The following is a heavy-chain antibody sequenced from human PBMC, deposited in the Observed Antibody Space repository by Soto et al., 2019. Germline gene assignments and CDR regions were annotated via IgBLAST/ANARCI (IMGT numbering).Heavy chain of an antibody. V-gene: IGHV4-30-4*01. D-gene: IGHD3-22*01. J-gene: IGHJ3*02. Sequence: SETLSLTCTVSGGSISSGDYYWSWIRQPPGKGLEWIGYIYYSGSTYYNPSLKSRVTISVDTSKNQFPLKLSSVTAADTAVYYCARSSGYYYSGGLDIWGQGTMVTVSS. CDR3: ARSSGYYYSGGLDI. CDR1: GGSISSGDYY. CDR2: IYYSGST.